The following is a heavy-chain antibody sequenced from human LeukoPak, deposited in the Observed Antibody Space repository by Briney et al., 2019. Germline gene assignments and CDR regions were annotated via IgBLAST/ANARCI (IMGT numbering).Heavy chain of an antibody. CDR1: GFTFSDYY. D-gene: IGHD3-22*01. CDR3: ARVPHYYDSSAQTFDY. Sequence: GSLRLSCAASGFTFSDYYMSWIRQAPGKGLEWVSYISSSSSYANYADSVKGRFTISRDNAKNSLYLQMNSLRAEDTAVYYCARVPHYYDSSAQTFDYWGQGTLVTVSS. CDR2: ISSSSSYA. V-gene: IGHV3-11*06. J-gene: IGHJ4*02.